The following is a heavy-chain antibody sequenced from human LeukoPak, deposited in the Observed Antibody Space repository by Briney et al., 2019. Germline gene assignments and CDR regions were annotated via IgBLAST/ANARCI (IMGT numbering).Heavy chain of an antibody. D-gene: IGHD3-16*01. V-gene: IGHV3-11*01. CDR3: ARVRYDYVWGSIDY. Sequence: GGSLRLYCAASGFTFSDYYMSWIRQAPGKGLEWVSYISSSGSTIYYADSVKGRFTISRDNAKNSLYLQMNSLRAEGTAVYYCARVRYDYVWGSIDYWGQGTLVTVSS. CDR2: ISSSGSTI. CDR1: GFTFSDYY. J-gene: IGHJ4*02.